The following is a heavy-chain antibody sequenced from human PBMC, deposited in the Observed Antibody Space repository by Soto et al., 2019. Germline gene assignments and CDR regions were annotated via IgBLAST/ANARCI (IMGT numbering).Heavy chain of an antibody. V-gene: IGHV4-39*01. CDR1: GGSISSSSYY. D-gene: IGHD6-19*01. CDR2: IYYSGST. CDR3: ARHLSPDSSGWYDY. Sequence: SETLSLTCTVSGGSISSSSYYWGWIRQPPGKGLEWIGSIYYSGSTYYNPSLKSRVTISVDTSKNQFSLKWSSVTAADTAVYYCARHLSPDSSGWYDYWGQGTLVTVSS. J-gene: IGHJ4*02.